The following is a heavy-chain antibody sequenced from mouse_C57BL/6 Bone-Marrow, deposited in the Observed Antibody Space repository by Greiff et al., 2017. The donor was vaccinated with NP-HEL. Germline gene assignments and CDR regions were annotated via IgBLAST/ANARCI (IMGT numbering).Heavy chain of an antibody. CDR1: GYTFTSYW. D-gene: IGHD1-3*01. CDR2: INPSSGYT. J-gene: IGHJ4*01. CDR3: ARYNLYYYAMDY. Sequence: VQLQQSGAELAKPGASVKLSCKASGYTFTSYWMHWVKQRPGQGLEGIGYINPSSGYTMYNQKHKDKATLTADKSSTTAYMQLSSLTSEDSAVYYCARYNLYYYAMDYWGQGTSVTVSS. V-gene: IGHV1-7*01.